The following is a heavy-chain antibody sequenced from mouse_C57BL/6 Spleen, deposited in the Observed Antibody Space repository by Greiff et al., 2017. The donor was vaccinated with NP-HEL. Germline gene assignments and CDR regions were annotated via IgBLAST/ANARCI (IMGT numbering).Heavy chain of an antibody. J-gene: IGHJ3*01. V-gene: IGHV1-81*01. D-gene: IGHD4-1*02. CDR2: IYPRSGNT. CDR3: AREEATGTSWFAY. CDR1: GYTFTSYG. Sequence: QVQLKESGAELARPGASVKLSCKASGYTFTSYGISWVKQRTGQGLEWIGEIYPRSGNTYYNEKFKGKATLTADKSSSTAYMELRSLTSEDSAVYFCAREEATGTSWFAYWGQGTLVTVSA.